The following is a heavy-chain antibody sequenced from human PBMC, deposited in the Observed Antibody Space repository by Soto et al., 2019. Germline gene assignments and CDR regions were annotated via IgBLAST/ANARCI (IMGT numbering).Heavy chain of an antibody. CDR3: ARLEEYCSGGSCYRYFDY. D-gene: IGHD2-15*01. CDR2: IGTAGDT. Sequence: EVQLVESGGGLVQPGGSLRLSCAASGFTFSSYDMHWVRQATGKGLEWVSAIGTAGDTYYPGSVKGRFTISRENAKNSLYLQMNCLRAGDTAVYYCARLEEYCSGGSCYRYFDYWGQGTLVTVSS. J-gene: IGHJ4*02. CDR1: GFTFSSYD. V-gene: IGHV3-13*01.